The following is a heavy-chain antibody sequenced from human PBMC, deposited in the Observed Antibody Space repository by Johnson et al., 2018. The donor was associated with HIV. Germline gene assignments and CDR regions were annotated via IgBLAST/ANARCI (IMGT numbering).Heavy chain of an antibody. D-gene: IGHD2-21*01. Sequence: QVQLVESGGGVVQPGGALRLSCAASGFSFSSYGMHWVRQAPGKGLEWVAFIRYDGSNKYYADSVKGRFTISRDNSKNMLYLQMNNLRAADTAVYYCVRDAGSDYEAFDIWGQGTMVTVSS. CDR2: IRYDGSNK. J-gene: IGHJ3*02. V-gene: IGHV3-30*02. CDR1: GFSFSSYG. CDR3: VRDAGSDYEAFDI.